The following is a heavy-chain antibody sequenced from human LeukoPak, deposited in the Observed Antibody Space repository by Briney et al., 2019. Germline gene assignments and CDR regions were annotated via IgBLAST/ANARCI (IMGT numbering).Heavy chain of an antibody. CDR1: GFTFSSYA. CDR2: ISGSGGGT. V-gene: IGHV3-23*01. Sequence: GSLRLSCAASGFTFSSYAMSWVRQAPGKGLEWVSAISGSGGGTYYADSVKGRFTISRDNSKNTLYLQMNSLRAEDTAVYYCARSSSGYDAGYWGQGTLVTVSS. D-gene: IGHD5-12*01. J-gene: IGHJ4*02. CDR3: ARSSSGYDAGY.